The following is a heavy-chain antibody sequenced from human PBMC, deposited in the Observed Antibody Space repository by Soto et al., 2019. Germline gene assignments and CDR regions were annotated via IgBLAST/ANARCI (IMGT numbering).Heavy chain of an antibody. CDR2: ISAYNGNT. CDR1: GYSFTTYG. Sequence: QVQLVQSGGEVKKPGASVKVSCKTSGYSFTTYGISWVRQAPGQGLEWMGWISAYNGNTNYAQKLQGRVTMTTDTSTGTAYMELRSLRSDDTAVYYCARDGVSSTEYTWNYGTYFDYWGQGALVTVSS. V-gene: IGHV1-18*01. J-gene: IGHJ4*02. D-gene: IGHD1-7*01. CDR3: ARDGVSSTEYTWNYGTYFDY.